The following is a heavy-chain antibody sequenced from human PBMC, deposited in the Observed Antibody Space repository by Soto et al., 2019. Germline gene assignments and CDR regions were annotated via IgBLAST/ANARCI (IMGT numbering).Heavy chain of an antibody. CDR3: TRPGGGNSDY. CDR1: GFTFSGSA. Sequence: EVQLVESGGGLVQPGGSLKLSCAASGFTFSGSAMHWVRQASGKGLEWVGRIRSKVNSYATAYAASVKGRFTISRDDSKNTAYLQMNSLKTEDTAVYYCTRPGGGNSDYWGQGTLVTVSS. V-gene: IGHV3-73*02. CDR2: IRSKVNSYAT. D-gene: IGHD2-21*02. J-gene: IGHJ4*02.